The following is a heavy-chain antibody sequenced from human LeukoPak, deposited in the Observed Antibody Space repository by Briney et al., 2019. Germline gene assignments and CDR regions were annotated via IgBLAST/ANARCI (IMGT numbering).Heavy chain of an antibody. CDR3: ASQWHSGYDFSLYYFDY. Sequence: GGSLRLSCAASGFTFSSYNMNWVRQAPGKGLEWLSYISNSGRNTHYADSVKGRFTISRDNAKNSLYLQMNSLRAEDTAVYYCASQWHSGYDFSLYYFDYWGQGTLVTVSS. CDR1: GFTFSSYN. D-gene: IGHD5-12*01. CDR2: ISNSGRNT. J-gene: IGHJ4*02. V-gene: IGHV3-48*04.